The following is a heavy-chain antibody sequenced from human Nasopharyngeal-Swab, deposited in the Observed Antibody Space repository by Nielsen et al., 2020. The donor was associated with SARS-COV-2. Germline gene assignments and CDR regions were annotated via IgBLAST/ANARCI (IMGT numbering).Heavy chain of an antibody. CDR2: VYFVGSP. CDR1: GGSISSYY. Sequence: SETLSLTCTVSGGSISSYYWSWIRQPAGKGLEWIGSVYFVGSPFYNPSLKSRVTISVDRSKKQFSLRLNSVTAADTAVYYCARVMVATTIWFDPWGRGTLVTVSS. V-gene: IGHV4-4*07. CDR3: ARVMVATTIWFDP. J-gene: IGHJ5*02. D-gene: IGHD2-15*01.